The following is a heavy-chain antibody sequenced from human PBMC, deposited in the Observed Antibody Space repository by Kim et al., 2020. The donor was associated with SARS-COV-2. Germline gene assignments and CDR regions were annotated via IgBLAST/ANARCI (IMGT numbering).Heavy chain of an antibody. D-gene: IGHD2-2*01. Sequence: NPSRKRRITISVDTPKNHCSLKLSSVTAADTAVYYCAGGDVPHHRGLDYWGQGTLVTVSS. CDR3: AGGDVPHHRGLDY. V-gene: IGHV4-34*01. J-gene: IGHJ4*02.